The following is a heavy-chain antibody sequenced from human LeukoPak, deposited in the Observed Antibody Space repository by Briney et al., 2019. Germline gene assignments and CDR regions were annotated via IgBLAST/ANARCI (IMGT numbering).Heavy chain of an antibody. J-gene: IGHJ4*02. V-gene: IGHV1-18*01. CDR2: ISAYNGNT. CDR1: GYTLTELS. D-gene: IGHD2-15*01. CDR3: ARDSCSGGSCYIDY. Sequence: ASVKVSCKVSGYTLTELSMHWVRQAPGQGLEWMGWISAYNGNTNYAQKLQGRVTMTTDTSTSTAYMELRSLRSDDTAVYYCARDSCSGGSCYIDYWGQGTLVTVSS.